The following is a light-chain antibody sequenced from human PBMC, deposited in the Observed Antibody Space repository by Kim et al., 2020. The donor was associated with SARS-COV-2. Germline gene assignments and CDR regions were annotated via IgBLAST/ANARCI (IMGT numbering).Light chain of an antibody. V-gene: IGLV1-44*01. CDR1: SANIGSNT. Sequence: GEGVTISCAGSSANIGSNTVNLYQQLPGRAPKLLITNNNQGPSGDPDRFPGSKYGTSACLAISWLQSEDEADYYCASWDVSLNGWVFGGGTQLTVL. CDR2: NNN. CDR3: ASWDVSLNGWV. J-gene: IGLJ3*02.